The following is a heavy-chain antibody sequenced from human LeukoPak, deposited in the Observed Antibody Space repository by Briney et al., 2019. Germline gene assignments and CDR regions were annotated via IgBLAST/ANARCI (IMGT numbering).Heavy chain of an antibody. CDR2: INHSGGT. D-gene: IGHD3-10*01. J-gene: IGHJ6*03. V-gene: IGHV4-34*01. CDR1: GGSFSGSY. Sequence: SETLSLTCAVYGGSFSGSYWSWIRQPPGKGLEWIGKINHSGGTDYNPSLGSRVTISVDTSKNQFSLKLTSVTAADTAVYYCARRLGRKFGERFYYYHYMDVWGKGTTVTISS. CDR3: ARRLGRKFGERFYYYHYMDV.